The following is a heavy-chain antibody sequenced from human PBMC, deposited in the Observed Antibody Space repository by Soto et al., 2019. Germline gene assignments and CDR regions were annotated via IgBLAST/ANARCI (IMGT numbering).Heavy chain of an antibody. CDR1: GGSISSGGYC. J-gene: IGHJ5*02. V-gene: IGHV4-31*02. CDR3: ARVRSGVGYNWFDP. CDR2: IYYSGST. D-gene: IGHD3-16*01. Sequence: SETLSLTCSVSGGSISSGGYCWSWIRQHPGKGLEWIGNIYYSGSTFYNPSLKSRVTISVDTSKNQFSPKLSSVTAADTAVYYCARVRSGVGYNWFDPWGQGTLVTVSS.